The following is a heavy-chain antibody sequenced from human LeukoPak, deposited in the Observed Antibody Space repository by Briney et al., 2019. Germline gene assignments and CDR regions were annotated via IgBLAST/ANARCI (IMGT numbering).Heavy chain of an antibody. J-gene: IGHJ3*02. V-gene: IGHV4-4*07. D-gene: IGHD3-16*02. Sequence: SETLSLTCTVSGGSISSYYWSWIRQPAGKGLEWIGRIYTSGSTNYNPSLKSRVTISLDTSKKQFSLKLSSVTAADTAVYYCARSDTFGGVFAFDAFDIWGQGTMVTVSS. CDR1: GGSISSYY. CDR3: ARSDTFGGVFAFDAFDI. CDR2: IYTSGST.